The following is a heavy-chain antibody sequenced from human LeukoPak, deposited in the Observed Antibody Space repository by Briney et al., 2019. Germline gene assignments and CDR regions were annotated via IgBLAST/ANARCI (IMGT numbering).Heavy chain of an antibody. V-gene: IGHV3-21*01. Sequence: PGGSLRLSCAASGFTFSSYSMNWVRQAPGKGLEWVSSISSSSSYIYYADSVKGRFTISRDNAKNSLYLQMNSLRAEDTAVYYCARDDIAAAGVDYWGQGTLVTVSS. CDR1: GFTFSSYS. CDR3: ARDDIAAAGVDY. D-gene: IGHD6-13*01. J-gene: IGHJ4*02. CDR2: ISSSSSYI.